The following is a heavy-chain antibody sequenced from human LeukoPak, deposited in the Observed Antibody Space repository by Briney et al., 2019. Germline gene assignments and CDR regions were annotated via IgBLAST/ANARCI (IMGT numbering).Heavy chain of an antibody. CDR2: FDPEDGET. CDR3: STDLYTGVCAY. J-gene: IGHJ4*02. D-gene: IGHD4-23*01. Sequence: ASVKVSCKVSGYTLTELSMHWVRQAPGKGLEWMGGFDPEDGETTYAQKFQGRVTMTEDTSTDTAYMELSSLKSEDTAVYYCSTDLYTGVCAYWGQGTLVTVSS. V-gene: IGHV1-24*01. CDR1: GYTLTELS.